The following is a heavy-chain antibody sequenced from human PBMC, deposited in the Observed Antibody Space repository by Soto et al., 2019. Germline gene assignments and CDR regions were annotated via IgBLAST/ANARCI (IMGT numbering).Heavy chain of an antibody. V-gene: IGHV3-23*01. Sequence: DVQVLESGGDLVQPGGSLRLSCAASGFTFSSYAMSWVRQAPGKGLEWVSSVSAGGDMTYYSDSVKGRFTISRDNSNNALFLQMNRLRIEETGLYYCARGDRGGSGSPASYYYSGLDVWGQGTTVTVS. D-gene: IGHD3-10*01. CDR1: GFTFSSYA. CDR2: VSAGGDMT. J-gene: IGHJ6*02. CDR3: ARGDRGGSGSPASYYYSGLDV.